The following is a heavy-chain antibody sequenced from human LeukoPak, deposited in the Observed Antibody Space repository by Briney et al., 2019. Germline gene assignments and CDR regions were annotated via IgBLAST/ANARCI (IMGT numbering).Heavy chain of an antibody. J-gene: IGHJ3*01. D-gene: IGHD3-22*01. Sequence: GGSLRLSCTASGFTLSHYAMNWVRQAPGKGLEWVALRSHDGNNNYYADSVKGRFTISREDSNTVYLQVSSLRTEDTAMYYCAKASDSSGYSAFDLWGQGTMVTVSS. CDR1: GFTLSHYA. V-gene: IGHV3-30*18. CDR2: RSHDGNNN. CDR3: AKASDSSGYSAFDL.